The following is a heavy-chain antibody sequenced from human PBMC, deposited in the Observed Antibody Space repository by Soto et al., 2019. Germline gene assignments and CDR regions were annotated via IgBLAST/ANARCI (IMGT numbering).Heavy chain of an antibody. D-gene: IGHD6-13*01. CDR2: IYPGDSDT. CDR3: ARLASVASAGVTNDAFDC. Sequence: PGESLKISCKGSGYSFTSYWIGWVRQMPGKGLEWMGIIYPGDSDTRYSPSFQGQVTISADKSISTAYLQWSSLKASDTAMYYCARLASVASAGVTNDAFDCWGQGTMVPVSS. J-gene: IGHJ3*01. V-gene: IGHV5-51*01. CDR1: GYSFTSYW.